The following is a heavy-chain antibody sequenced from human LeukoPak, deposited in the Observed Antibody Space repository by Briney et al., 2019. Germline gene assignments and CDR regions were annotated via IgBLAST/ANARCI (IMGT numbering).Heavy chain of an antibody. CDR2: ISAYNGNT. V-gene: IGHV1-18*01. CDR1: GYTFTSYG. CDR3: ARDASYDSSGYYYMDV. J-gene: IGHJ6*03. D-gene: IGHD3-22*01. Sequence: ASVKVSCKASGYTFTSYGISWVRQAPGQGLEWMGWISAYNGNTNYAQKLQGRVTMTTDTSTSTAYMELRSLRSDDTAVYYCARDASYDSSGYYYMDVWGKGTTVTISS.